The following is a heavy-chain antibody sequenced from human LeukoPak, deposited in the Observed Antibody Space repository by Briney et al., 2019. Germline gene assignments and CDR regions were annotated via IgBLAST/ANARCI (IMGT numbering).Heavy chain of an antibody. CDR1: GFSFSSYW. J-gene: IGHJ4*02. CDR3: SRAVRTHPPADY. CDR2: INSDGSST. V-gene: IGHV3-74*01. D-gene: IGHD3-22*01. Sequence: PGRSLRLSCAASGFSFSSYWMHWVRQAPGKGLEWVSCINSDGSSTTYSDSVKGRLTISRDNAKNTLYLQMNSLRADDTAVYYCSRAVRTHPPADYWGPGTQVTVSS.